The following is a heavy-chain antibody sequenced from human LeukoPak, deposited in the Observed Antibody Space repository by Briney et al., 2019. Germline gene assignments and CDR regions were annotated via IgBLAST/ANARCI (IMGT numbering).Heavy chain of an antibody. CDR2: ITGSGTST. CDR3: AKYISGWYYFDY. D-gene: IGHD6-19*01. V-gene: IGHV3-23*01. Sequence: PGGPLRLSCAASGFTFSYAMSWVRQAPGKGLEWVSAITGSGTSTYYADSVKGRFTISRDNSKNTLYLQMNSLRAEDTAVYYCAKYISGWYYFDYWGQGTLVTVSS. CDR1: GFTFSYA. J-gene: IGHJ4*02.